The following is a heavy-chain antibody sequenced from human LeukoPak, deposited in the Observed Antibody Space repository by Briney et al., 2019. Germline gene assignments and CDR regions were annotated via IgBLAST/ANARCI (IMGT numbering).Heavy chain of an antibody. Sequence: GGSLRLSCAASGFTFSSYAMSWVRQAPGKGPEWVSVISGSGGSTYYADSVKGRFTISRDNSKNTLYLQMNSLRAEDTAVYYCAKDYCSGGSCYFDYWGQGTLVAVSS. V-gene: IGHV3-23*01. D-gene: IGHD2-15*01. CDR1: GFTFSSYA. CDR3: AKDYCSGGSCYFDY. J-gene: IGHJ4*02. CDR2: ISGSGGST.